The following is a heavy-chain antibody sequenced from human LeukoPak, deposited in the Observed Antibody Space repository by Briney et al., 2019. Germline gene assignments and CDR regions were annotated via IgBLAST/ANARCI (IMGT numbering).Heavy chain of an antibody. CDR2: IKQDGSEK. D-gene: IGHD6-19*01. CDR1: GFTFSSYW. Sequence: PGGSLRLSCAASGFTFSSYWMSWVRQAPGKGLEWVANIKQDGSEKYYADSVKGRFTISRDNSKNTLYLQMNSLRAEDTAVYYCAKVGSGWYHPSDYWGQGTLVTVSS. CDR3: AKVGSGWYHPSDY. J-gene: IGHJ4*02. V-gene: IGHV3-7*01.